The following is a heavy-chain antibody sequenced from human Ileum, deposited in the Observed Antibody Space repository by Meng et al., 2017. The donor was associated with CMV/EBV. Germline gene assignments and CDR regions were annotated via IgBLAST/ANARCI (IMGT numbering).Heavy chain of an antibody. CDR3: ARDPSYGAVDY. CDR1: GFRFSDYY. J-gene: IGHJ4*02. Sequence: GESLKISCAASGFRFSDYYMSWIRQAPGKGLEWISYISNSGSPIYNADSVKGRFTVSRDNAKNSLYLQMNSLRVEDTAVYYCARDPSYGAVDYWGQGTLVTVSS. V-gene: IGHV3-11*01. D-gene: IGHD4-17*01. CDR2: ISNSGSPI.